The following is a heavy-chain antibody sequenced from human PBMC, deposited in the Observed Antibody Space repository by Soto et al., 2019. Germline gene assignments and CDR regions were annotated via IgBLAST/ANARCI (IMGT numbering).Heavy chain of an antibody. J-gene: IGHJ4*02. V-gene: IGHV3-48*01. CDR2: ISSSSSTI. D-gene: IGHD3-3*01. CDR1: GFTFSSYS. Sequence: GGSLRLSSAASGFTFSSYSMNWVRQAPGKGLEWVSYISSSSSTIYYADSVKGRFTISRDNAKNSLYLQMNSLRAEDTAVYYCARDTIFGVVIPFDYWGQGTLVTVSS. CDR3: ARDTIFGVVIPFDY.